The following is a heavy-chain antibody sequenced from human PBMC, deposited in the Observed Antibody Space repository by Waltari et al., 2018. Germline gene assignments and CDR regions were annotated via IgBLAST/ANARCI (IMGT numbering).Heavy chain of an antibody. J-gene: IGHJ6*02. V-gene: IGHV1-69*13. Sequence: QVQLVQSGAEVKKPGSSVKVSCKASGGTFSSYAIRWVRQAPGQGLEWMGGIIPIFGTANYAQKFQGRVTITADESTSTAYMELSSLRSEDTAVYYCARSPGGGTTWDYYYGMDVWGQGTTVTVSS. CDR3: ARSPGGGTTWDYYYGMDV. D-gene: IGHD1-7*01. CDR1: GGTFSSYA. CDR2: IIPIFGTA.